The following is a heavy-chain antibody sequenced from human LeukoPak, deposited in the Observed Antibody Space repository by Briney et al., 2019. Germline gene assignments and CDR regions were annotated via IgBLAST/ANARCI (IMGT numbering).Heavy chain of an antibody. CDR1: GGSISTYY. Sequence: ASETLSLTCTVSGGSISTYYWSWIRQPPGKGLEWIGYINYSGNTNYNPSLEGRVTISVDKSKNQFSLNLNSVTAADTAVYYCARDWPTLIPGFDPWGQGTLVTVSS. CDR3: ARDWPTLIPGFDP. J-gene: IGHJ5*02. V-gene: IGHV4-59*01. CDR2: INYSGNT.